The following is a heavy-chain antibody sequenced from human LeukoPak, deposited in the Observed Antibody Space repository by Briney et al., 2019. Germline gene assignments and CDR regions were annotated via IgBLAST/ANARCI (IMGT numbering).Heavy chain of an antibody. J-gene: IGHJ4*02. D-gene: IGHD4-17*01. CDR3: ARGGYGDYAPILFDY. CDR2: INHSGST. CDR1: GGSLSGYY. Sequence: PSETLSLTCAVYGGSLSGYYWSWIRQPPGKGLEWIGEINHSGSTNYNPSLKSRVTISVDTSKNQFSLKLSSVTAADTAVYYCARGGYGDYAPILFDYWGQGTRVTVSS. V-gene: IGHV4-34*01.